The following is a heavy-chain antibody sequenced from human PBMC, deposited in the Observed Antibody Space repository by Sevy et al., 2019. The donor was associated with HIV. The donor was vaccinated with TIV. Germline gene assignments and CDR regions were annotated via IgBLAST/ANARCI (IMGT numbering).Heavy chain of an antibody. J-gene: IGHJ3*01. CDR1: GGSFSNDVFY. Sequence: SETLSLTCTVSGGSFSNDVFYWAWIRQTPGKGLEWIGTINYSGSTYYNPSLESRAAISVETSKNQFSLKLNSVTGADTAIYYCARQAGDIVVEVAIIGAWGQGTMVTVSS. V-gene: IGHV4-39*01. CDR2: INYSGST. CDR3: ARQAGDIVVEVAIIGA. D-gene: IGHD2-15*01.